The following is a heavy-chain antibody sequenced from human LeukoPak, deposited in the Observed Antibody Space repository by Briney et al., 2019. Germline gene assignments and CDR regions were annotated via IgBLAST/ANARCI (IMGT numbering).Heavy chain of an antibody. J-gene: IGHJ4*02. CDR1: GHTFTSYA. CDR3: ARGSFGLWFGELGFDY. CDR2: INAGNGNT. D-gene: IGHD3-10*01. Sequence: GASVKVSCKASGHTFTSYAMHWVRQAPGQRLEWMGWINAGNGNTKYSQKFQGRVTITRDTSASTAYMELSSLRSEDTAVYYCARGSFGLWFGELGFDYWGQGTLVTVSS. V-gene: IGHV1-3*01.